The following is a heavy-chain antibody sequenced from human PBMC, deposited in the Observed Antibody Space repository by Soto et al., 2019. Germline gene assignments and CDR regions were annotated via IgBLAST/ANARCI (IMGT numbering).Heavy chain of an antibody. CDR3: ARTRWAQQLSRDAFDI. CDR2: ISYDGSNK. CDR1: GFTFSSYA. J-gene: IGHJ3*02. Sequence: QVQLVESGGGVVQPGRSLRLSCVASGFTFSSYAMHWVRQAPGKGLEWVAVISYDGSNKYYADSVKGRFTISRDNSKNTLYLQMNSLRTEDTAVYYCARTRWAQQLSRDAFDIWGQGTMVTVSS. D-gene: IGHD6-13*01. V-gene: IGHV3-30-3*01.